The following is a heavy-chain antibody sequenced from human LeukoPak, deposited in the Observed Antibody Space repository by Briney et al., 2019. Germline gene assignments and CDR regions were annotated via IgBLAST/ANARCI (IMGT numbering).Heavy chain of an antibody. V-gene: IGHV4-4*02. D-gene: IGHD1-26*01. CDR3: ARGQGGSYGY. CDR1: GGSISSSYW. Sequence: SGTLPLTCAVSGGSISSSYWWSWVRPPPGKGLEWIGEVYHSGSTNYYPSLKSRVTISVDTSKNQFSLKLSSVTAADTAVYYCARGQGGSYGYWGQGTLVTVSS. CDR2: VYHSGST. J-gene: IGHJ4*02.